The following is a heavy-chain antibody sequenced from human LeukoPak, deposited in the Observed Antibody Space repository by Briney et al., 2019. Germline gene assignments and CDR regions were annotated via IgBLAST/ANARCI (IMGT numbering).Heavy chain of an antibody. CDR1: GFTFSSYA. J-gene: IGHJ3*02. CDR2: ISSNGGST. V-gene: IGHV3-64*01. Sequence: GGSLRLSCAASGFTFSSYAMHWVRQAPGKGLEYVSAISSNGGSTYYANSVKGRFTISRDNSKNTLYLQMGSLRAEDTAVYYCAKADDYGDYVSAFDIWGQGTMVTVSS. CDR3: AKADDYGDYVSAFDI. D-gene: IGHD4-17*01.